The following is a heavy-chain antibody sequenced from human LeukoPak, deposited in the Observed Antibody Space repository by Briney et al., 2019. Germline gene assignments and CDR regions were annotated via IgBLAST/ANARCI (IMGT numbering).Heavy chain of an antibody. Sequence: GGSLRLSCAASGFTFSSYWMHWVRQAPGKGLGWVSRINSDGINTSYADSVKGRFTISRDNAKNTLNLQMNSLRAEDTAVYYCARDLGQYYDTSDNWFDPWGQGTLVTVSS. CDR1: GFTFSSYW. V-gene: IGHV3-74*01. J-gene: IGHJ5*02. D-gene: IGHD3-22*01. CDR2: INSDGINT. CDR3: ARDLGQYYDTSDNWFDP.